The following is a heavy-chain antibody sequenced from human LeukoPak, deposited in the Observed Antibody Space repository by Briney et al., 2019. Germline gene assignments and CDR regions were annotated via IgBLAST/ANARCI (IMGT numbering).Heavy chain of an antibody. V-gene: IGHV1-18*01. CDR2: ISAYNGNT. D-gene: IGHD3-22*01. J-gene: IGHJ6*02. CDR3: ARSYYYDSSGYYALYYGMDV. Sequence: ASVKVSCKASGYTFTSYGISWVRQAPGQGLEWMGWISAYNGNTNYAQKLQGRVTMTTDTSTSTAYMELRSLRSDDTAVYYCARSYYYDSSGYYALYYGMDVWGQGTTVTVSS. CDR1: GYTFTSYG.